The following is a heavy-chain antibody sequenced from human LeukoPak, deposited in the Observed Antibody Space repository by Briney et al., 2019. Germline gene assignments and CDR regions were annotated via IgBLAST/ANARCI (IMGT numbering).Heavy chain of an antibody. J-gene: IGHJ6*02. D-gene: IGHD3-22*01. CDR3: ARDHYYDSSGYSYGMDV. V-gene: IGHV3-48*04. Sequence: GGSLRLSCAASGFTFSTYTMNWVRQAPGKGLEWVSSISSSSTTIYYADSVKGRLTISRDDAKNSLYLQMNSLRAEDTAVYYCARDHYYDSSGYSYGMDVWGQGTTVTVSS. CDR1: GFTFSTYT. CDR2: ISSSSTTI.